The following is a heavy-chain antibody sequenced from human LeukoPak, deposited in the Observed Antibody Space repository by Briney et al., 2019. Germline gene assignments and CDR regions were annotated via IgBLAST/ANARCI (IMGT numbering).Heavy chain of an antibody. Sequence: GGSVRLSCAASGFTFSSYSMNWVRQAPGKGLEWVSSISSSSSYIYYADSVKGRFTISRDNAKNSLYLQMNSLRAEDTAVYYCARDFGVVTDSDYWGQGTLVTVSS. CDR2: ISSSSSYI. V-gene: IGHV3-21*01. D-gene: IGHD3-3*01. CDR3: ARDFGVVTDSDY. CDR1: GFTFSSYS. J-gene: IGHJ4*02.